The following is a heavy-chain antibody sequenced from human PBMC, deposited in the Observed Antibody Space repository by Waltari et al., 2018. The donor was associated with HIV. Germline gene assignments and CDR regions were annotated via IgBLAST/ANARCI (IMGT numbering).Heavy chain of an antibody. D-gene: IGHD3-9*01. Sequence: QVQQVQSGAEVKTPGASVKVSRQASGYTFTSYDIHWFRQATGQGLEWRGWMNPNRGNTGYAQKFQGRVTMTRNASITTAYMELSSLRSEDTAVYFCARGIPAGRYETLTGQDYWGQGTLVTVSS. V-gene: IGHV1-8*01. CDR2: MNPNRGNT. J-gene: IGHJ4*02. CDR3: ARGIPAGRYETLTGQDY. CDR1: GYTFTSYD.